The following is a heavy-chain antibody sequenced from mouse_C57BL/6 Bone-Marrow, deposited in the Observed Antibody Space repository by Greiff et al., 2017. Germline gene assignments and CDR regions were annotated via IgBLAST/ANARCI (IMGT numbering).Heavy chain of an antibody. D-gene: IGHD1-1*01. V-gene: IGHV2-2*01. CDR3: ARLYGSSYVGFAY. CDR1: GFSLTSYG. Sequence: VQLQQSGPGLVQPSQSLSITCTVSGFSLTSYGVHWVRQSPGKGLEWLGVIWSGGSTDYNAAFISRLSISKDNSKSQVFFKMNSLQADDTAIYYCARLYGSSYVGFAYWGQGTLVTVSA. J-gene: IGHJ3*01. CDR2: IWSGGST.